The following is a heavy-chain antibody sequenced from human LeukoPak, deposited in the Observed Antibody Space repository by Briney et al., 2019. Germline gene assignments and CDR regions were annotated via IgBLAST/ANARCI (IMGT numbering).Heavy chain of an antibody. Sequence: ASVKVSCKTSGYTVTGYYIHWVRQAPGQGLEWMGWINPNSGGTNYAQKFQGRVTMTRDTSISTAYMELSRLRSDDTAVYYCARDPDYGDLYDYWGQGTLVTVSS. CDR3: ARDPDYGDLYDY. CDR1: GYTVTGYY. V-gene: IGHV1-2*02. CDR2: INPNSGGT. D-gene: IGHD4-17*01. J-gene: IGHJ4*02.